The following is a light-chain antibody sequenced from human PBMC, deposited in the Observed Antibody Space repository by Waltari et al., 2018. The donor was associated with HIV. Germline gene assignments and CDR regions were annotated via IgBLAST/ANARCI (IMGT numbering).Light chain of an antibody. V-gene: IGLV2-14*03. J-gene: IGLJ2*01. CDR2: DVS. CDR1: TSDVGGYNS. CDR3: SSYTNSDTVV. Sequence: QSALTQPASVSGSPGQSITISCTGTTSDVGGYNSVSWYQQHPAKAPKLVILDVSNRPSGFSNRFSGSKSGNTASLTISGLHAEDEAYYYCSSYTNSDTVVFGGGTKVTVL.